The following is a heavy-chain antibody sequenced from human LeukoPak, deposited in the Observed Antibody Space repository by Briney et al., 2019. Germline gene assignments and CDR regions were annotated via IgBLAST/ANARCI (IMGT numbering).Heavy chain of an antibody. CDR1: GFTFSSYG. CDR3: AKDQLSSKVGFSSSWYGLRYFDY. Sequence: GGSLRLSCAASGFTFSSYGMHWVRQAPGKGLEWVAFIRYDGSNKYYADSVKGRFIISRDNSKNTLYLQMNSLRAEDTAVYYCAKDQLSSKVGFSSSWYGLRYFDYWGQGTLVTVSS. CDR2: IRYDGSNK. J-gene: IGHJ4*02. D-gene: IGHD6-13*01. V-gene: IGHV3-30*02.